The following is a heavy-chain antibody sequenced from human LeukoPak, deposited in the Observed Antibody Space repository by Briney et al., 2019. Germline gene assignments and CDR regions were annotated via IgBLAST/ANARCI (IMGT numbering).Heavy chain of an antibody. V-gene: IGHV3-23*01. J-gene: IGHJ4*02. D-gene: IGHD5-24*01. CDR3: AKDDRWLQFCC. Sequence: PGGSLRLSCAASGFTFSSYAMSWVRQAPGKGLEWVSGIIPSGHTTYYADSVRGRFTISRDNSRSTLYLQMNSLRAEDTAVYYCAKDDRWLQFCCWGQGTLVTVSA. CDR1: GFTFSSYA. CDR2: IIPSGHTT.